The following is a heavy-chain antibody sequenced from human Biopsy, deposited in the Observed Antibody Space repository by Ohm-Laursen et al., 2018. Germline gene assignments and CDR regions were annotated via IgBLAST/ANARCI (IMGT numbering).Heavy chain of an antibody. J-gene: IGHJ6*02. CDR3: TKDLTPGGADV. V-gene: IGHV3-9*01. Sequence: SLRLSCTASGFTLDSYAIHWVRQAPGKGLEWVSGLSLDSSRIGYADSVKGRFTVSRDNAENSLFLQMNSLREEDTALYYCTKDLTPGGADVWGQGTTVTVS. CDR1: GFTLDSYA. D-gene: IGHD4-17*01. CDR2: LSLDSSRI.